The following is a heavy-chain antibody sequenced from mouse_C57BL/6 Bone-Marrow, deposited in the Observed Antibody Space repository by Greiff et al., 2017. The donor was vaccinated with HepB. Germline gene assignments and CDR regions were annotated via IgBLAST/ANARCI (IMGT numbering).Heavy chain of an antibody. CDR3: AKRGIDYDVGYWYFDV. V-gene: IGHV2-5*01. CDR2: IWRGGST. D-gene: IGHD2-4*01. CDR1: GFSLTSYG. J-gene: IGHJ1*03. Sequence: QVQLKESGPGLVQPSQSLSITCTVSGFSLTSYGVHWVRQSPGKGLEWLGVIWRGGSTDYNAAFMSRLSITKDNSKSQVFFKMNSLQADDTAIYYCAKRGIDYDVGYWYFDVWGTGTTVTVSS.